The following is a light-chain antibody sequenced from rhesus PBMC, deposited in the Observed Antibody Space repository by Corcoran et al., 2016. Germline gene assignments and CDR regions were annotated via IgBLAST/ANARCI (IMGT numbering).Light chain of an antibody. CDR3: QQYYSDPLT. CDR1: QSFSSS. CDR2: SAS. Sequence: DIQMTQSPSSLSASVGDTVTITCRASQSFSSSLAWYQQKPGKAPKLLIYSASSLQSGVPSRLSGSKSGTDFTLTISSLQPKDIASYYCQQYYSDPLTFGGGTKVELK. J-gene: IGKJ4*01. V-gene: IGKV1-46*01.